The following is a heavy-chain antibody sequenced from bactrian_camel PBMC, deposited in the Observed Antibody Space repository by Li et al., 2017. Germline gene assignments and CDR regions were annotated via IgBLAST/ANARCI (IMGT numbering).Heavy chain of an antibody. V-gene: IGHV3S31*01. J-gene: IGHJ6*01. CDR3: ACPYVKGWVLAAFGY. CDR2: IKSGGGRP. D-gene: IGHD5*01. CDR1: GFTFSDYA. Sequence: VQLVESGGNLEQPGESLRLSCTTSGFTFSDYAMSWVRQAPGKGLEWISAIKSGGGRPYYADSVKGRFTISRDNAKNTLYLQLNNLKTEDTAMYSCACPYVKGWVLAAFGYWGQGTQVTVS.